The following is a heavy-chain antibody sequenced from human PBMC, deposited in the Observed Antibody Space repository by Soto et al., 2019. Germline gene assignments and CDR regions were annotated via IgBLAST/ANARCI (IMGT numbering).Heavy chain of an antibody. CDR3: ATTSGKYSSAWKKLDV. V-gene: IGHV1-2*02. Sequence: GSSVKVSCSASGYTFTYYHVNSVRQAPGQGLEWMGWINPYNGATNYAQKFKGRVSLNRDTSISTAHLELNSLKSDDTAMHYCATTSGKYSSAWKKLDVWGQGTTVTVSS. CDR2: INPYNGAT. CDR1: GYTFTYYH. D-gene: IGHD6-19*01. J-gene: IGHJ6*02.